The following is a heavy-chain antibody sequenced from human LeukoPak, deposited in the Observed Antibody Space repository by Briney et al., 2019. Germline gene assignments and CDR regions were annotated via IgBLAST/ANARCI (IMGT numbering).Heavy chain of an antibody. V-gene: IGHV3-23*01. D-gene: IGHD2-15*01. J-gene: IGHJ6*03. Sequence: GGSLRLSCAASGFTFSSYGMSWVRQAPGKGLEWVSAISGSGGSTYYADSVKGRFTISRDNSKNTLYLQMNSLSAEDTAVYYCAKNGDRGAYCSGGTCYPYYYYYMDVWGKGTTVTISS. CDR3: AKNGDRGAYCSGGTCYPYYYYYMDV. CDR2: ISGSGGST. CDR1: GFTFSSYG.